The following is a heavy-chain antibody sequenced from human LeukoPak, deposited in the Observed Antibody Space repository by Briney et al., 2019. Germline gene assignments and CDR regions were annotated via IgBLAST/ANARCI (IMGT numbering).Heavy chain of an antibody. CDR2: MNPNSGNT. V-gene: IGHV1-8*01. Sequence: ASVKVSCKASGYTFTSYDINWVRQATGQGLEWMGWMNPNSGNTGYAQKFQGRVTMTRNTSISTAYMELSSLRSEDTAVYYCALLPVGYCSSTSCRNVFDYWGQGTLVTVSS. D-gene: IGHD2-2*01. CDR1: GYTFTSYD. J-gene: IGHJ4*02. CDR3: ALLPVGYCSSTSCRNVFDY.